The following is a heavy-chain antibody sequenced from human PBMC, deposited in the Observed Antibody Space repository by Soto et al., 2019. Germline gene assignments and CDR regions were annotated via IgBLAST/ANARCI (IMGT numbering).Heavy chain of an antibody. CDR1: GFTFSSYA. V-gene: IGHV3-23*01. CDR2: ISGSGGST. Sequence: GGSLRLSCAASGFTFSSYAMSWVRQAPGKGLEWVSAISGSGGSTYYADSVKGRFTISRDNSKNTLYLQMNSLRAEDTAVYYCRRKPHSSSPAGYYFDYWGQGTLVTVSS. CDR3: RRKPHSSSPAGYYFDY. D-gene: IGHD6-6*01. J-gene: IGHJ4*02.